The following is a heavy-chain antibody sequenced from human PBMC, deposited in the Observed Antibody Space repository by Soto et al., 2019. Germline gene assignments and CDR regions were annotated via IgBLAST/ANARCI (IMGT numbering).Heavy chain of an antibody. CDR3: AKDLVWWLRPSGYYGMDV. CDR2: ISYDGSNK. J-gene: IGHJ6*02. V-gene: IGHV3-30*18. Sequence: PGGSLRLSCAASGFAFSSYGMHWVRQAPGKGLEWVAVISYDGSNKYYADSVKGRFTISRDNSKNTLYLQMNSLRAEDTAVYYCAKDLVWWLRPSGYYGMDVWGQGTKVTVSS. D-gene: IGHD5-12*01. CDR1: GFAFSSYG.